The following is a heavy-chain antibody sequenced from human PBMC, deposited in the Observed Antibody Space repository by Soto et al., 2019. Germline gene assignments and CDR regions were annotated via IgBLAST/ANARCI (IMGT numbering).Heavy chain of an antibody. Sequence: QVQLVESGGGVVQPGRSLRLSCAASGFTFSSYAMHWVRQAPGKGLEWVAVISYDGSNKYYADSVKGRFTISRDNSKNTLYLQKNSLRAEDTAVYYCERADAGIAAAGIDYWGQGTLVTVSS. CDR2: ISYDGSNK. V-gene: IGHV3-30-3*01. D-gene: IGHD6-13*01. CDR3: ERADAGIAAAGIDY. J-gene: IGHJ4*02. CDR1: GFTFSSYA.